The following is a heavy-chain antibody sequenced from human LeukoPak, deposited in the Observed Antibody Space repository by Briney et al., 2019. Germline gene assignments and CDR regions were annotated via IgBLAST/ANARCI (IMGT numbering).Heavy chain of an antibody. J-gene: IGHJ3*02. D-gene: IGHD3-10*01. CDR3: ARAPRITMVRGVDDAFDI. CDR1: GGSISSGDYY. CDR2: IYYSGST. V-gene: IGHV4-30-4*01. Sequence: PSETLSLTCTVSGGSISSGDYYWSWIRQPPGKGLEWIGYIYYSGSTYYNPSLKSRVTISVDTSKNQFSLKPSSVTAADTAVYYCARAPRITMVRGVDDAFDIWGQGTMVTVSS.